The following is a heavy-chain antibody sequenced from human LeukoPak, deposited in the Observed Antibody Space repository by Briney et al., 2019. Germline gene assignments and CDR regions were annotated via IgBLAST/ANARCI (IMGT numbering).Heavy chain of an antibody. CDR3: ARGMRYCSSTSCYLRRDDAFDI. CDR1: GGSFSGYY. V-gene: IGHV4-34*01. CDR2: INHSGST. Sequence: SETLSLTCAVYGGSFSGYYWGWIRQPPGKGLEWIGEINHSGSTNYNPPLKSRVTISVDTSKNQFSLKLSSVTAADTAVYYCARGMRYCSSTSCYLRRDDAFDIWGQGTMVTVSS. D-gene: IGHD2-2*01. J-gene: IGHJ3*02.